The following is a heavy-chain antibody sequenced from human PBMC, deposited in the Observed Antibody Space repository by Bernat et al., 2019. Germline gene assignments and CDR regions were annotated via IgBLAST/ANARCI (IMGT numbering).Heavy chain of an antibody. CDR1: GFTVSSNY. J-gene: IGHJ3*02. Sequence: EVQLVESGGGLVQPGGSLRLSCAASGFTVSSNYMSWVRQAPGKGLEWVSVIYSGGSTYYADSVKGRFTISRHNSKNTLYLQMNSLRAEDTAVYYCARASGYDLYAFDIWGQGTMVTVSS. D-gene: IGHD5-12*01. CDR2: IYSGGST. V-gene: IGHV3-53*04. CDR3: ARASGYDLYAFDI.